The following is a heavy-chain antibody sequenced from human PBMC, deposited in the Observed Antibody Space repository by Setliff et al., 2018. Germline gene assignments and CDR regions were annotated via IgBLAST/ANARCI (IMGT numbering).Heavy chain of an antibody. CDR3: AGTPARGTTWLSPFDY. J-gene: IGHJ4*02. CDR2: IQGSGNT. CDR1: GGSVGSGNFY. V-gene: IGHV4-61*02. D-gene: IGHD5-12*01. Sequence: SETLSLTCTVSGGSVGSGNFYWSWIRQTAGKGLEWIGLIQGSGNTNYNPSLQSRVTISIDTSKNQFSLKMTSVTAADTALYYCAGTPARGTTWLSPFDYWGQGTLVTVPS.